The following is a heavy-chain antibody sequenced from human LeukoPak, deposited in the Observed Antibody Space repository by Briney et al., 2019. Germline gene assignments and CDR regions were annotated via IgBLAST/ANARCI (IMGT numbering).Heavy chain of an antibody. J-gene: IGHJ6*02. V-gene: IGHV4-61*08. Sequence: SQTLSLTCTVSGGSISSGDYYWSWIRQPPGKGLEWIGYIYYSGSTNYNPSLKSRVTISVDTSKNQFSLKLSSVTAADTAVYYCASSPPYYYYGMDVWGQGTTVTVSS. CDR2: IYYSGST. CDR1: GGSISSGDYY. CDR3: ASSPPYYYYGMDV.